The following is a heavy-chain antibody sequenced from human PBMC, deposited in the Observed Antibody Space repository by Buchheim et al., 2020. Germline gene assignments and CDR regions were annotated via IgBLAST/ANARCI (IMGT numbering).Heavy chain of an antibody. D-gene: IGHD3-22*01. CDR3: ARGLPYYYDSSGYLGY. Sequence: QVQLVQSGAEVKKPGSSVKVSCKASGGTFSSYTISWVRQAPGQGLEWMGRIIPILGIANYAQKFQGRVTITADKSTSTAYMELSSLRSEDTAVYYCARGLPYYYDSSGYLGYWGQGTL. CDR2: IIPILGIA. J-gene: IGHJ4*02. V-gene: IGHV1-69*02. CDR1: GGTFSSYT.